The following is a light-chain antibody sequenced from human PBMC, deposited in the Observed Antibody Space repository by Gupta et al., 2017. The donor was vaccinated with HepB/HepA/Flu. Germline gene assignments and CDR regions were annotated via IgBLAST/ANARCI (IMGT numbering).Light chain of an antibody. CDR3: SSYTSSNTPVL. J-gene: IGLJ2*01. V-gene: IGLV2-14*03. Sequence: QSALTQPASVSGSPGQSITISCTGTSSDVGGHDYVSWYPQHPGKAPKLIIYDVSNRPSGVSNRFSGSKSGNTASLTISGLQAEDEADYYCSSYTSSNTPVLFGGGTKLTVL. CDR1: SSDVGGHDY. CDR2: DVS.